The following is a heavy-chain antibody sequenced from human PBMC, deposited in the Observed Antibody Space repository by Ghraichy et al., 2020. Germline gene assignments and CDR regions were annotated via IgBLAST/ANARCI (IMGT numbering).Heavy chain of an antibody. Sequence: SETLSLTCAVYGGSFSGYYWSWIRQPPGKGLEWIGEINHSGSTNYNPSLKSRVTISVDTSKNQFSLKLSSVTAADTAVYYCARGTGIQLWLLWVWGQGTLVTVSS. V-gene: IGHV4-34*01. CDR3: ARGTGIQLWLLWV. D-gene: IGHD5-18*01. CDR1: GGSFSGYY. J-gene: IGHJ4*02. CDR2: INHSGST.